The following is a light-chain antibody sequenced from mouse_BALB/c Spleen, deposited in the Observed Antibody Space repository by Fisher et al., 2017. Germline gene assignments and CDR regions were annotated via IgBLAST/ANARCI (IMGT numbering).Light chain of an antibody. CDR1: SSVSSSY. V-gene: IGKV4-57-1*01. J-gene: IGKJ5*01. CDR3: QQWSSNPLT. Sequence: DIVLTQTTAIMSASPGEKVTMTCSASSSVSSSYLHWYQQKSGASPRLWIYLTFNLASGVPARFSGSGSGTSYSLTISSMEGEDAATYYCQQWSSNPLTFGAGTKLELK. CDR2: LTF.